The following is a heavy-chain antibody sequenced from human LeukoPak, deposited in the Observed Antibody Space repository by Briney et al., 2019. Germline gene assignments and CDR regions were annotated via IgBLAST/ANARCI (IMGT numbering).Heavy chain of an antibody. CDR2: IWYDGSNK. V-gene: IGHV3-33*01. J-gene: IGHJ4*02. CDR3: ARDQRGYDILTGYYSDYYFDY. CDR1: GFTFSSYG. D-gene: IGHD3-9*01. Sequence: PGGSLRLSCAASGFTFSSYGMHWVRQAPGKGLEWVAVIWYDGSNKYYADSVKGRFTISRDNSKNTLYLKMNSLRAEDTAVYYCARDQRGYDILTGYYSDYYFDYWGQGTLVTVSS.